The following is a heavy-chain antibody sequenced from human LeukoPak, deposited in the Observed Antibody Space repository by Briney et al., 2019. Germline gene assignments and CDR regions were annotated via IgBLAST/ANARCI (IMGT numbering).Heavy chain of an antibody. CDR1: LGSINNYY. CDR3: ARVFGGNSLDF. V-gene: IGHV4-4*07. J-gene: IGHJ4*02. CDR2: IRTSGTT. Sequence: PSETLSLTCKVSLGSINNYYWSWIRQAAGKGLEWIGRIRTSGTTYYSPSLKTRVTMSIDTSKNQFSLQLSAVSAADTAIYYCARVFGGNSLDFWGQGTLVAVSS. D-gene: IGHD1-26*01.